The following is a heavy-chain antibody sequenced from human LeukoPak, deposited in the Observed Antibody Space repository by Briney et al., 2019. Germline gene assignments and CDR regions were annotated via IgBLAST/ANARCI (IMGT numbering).Heavy chain of an antibody. CDR1: GGSISSSSYY. D-gene: IGHD3-22*01. Sequence: SETLSLTCTVSGGSISSSSYYWGWIRQPPGKGLEWIGSIYYSVSTYYNPSLKSRVTISVDTSKNQLSLKLSSVTAADTAVYYCARPQKTYSYASSGYYSFAYWGPGTLVTVSS. CDR3: ARPQKTYSYASSGYYSFAY. J-gene: IGHJ4*02. V-gene: IGHV4-39*01. CDR2: IYYSVST.